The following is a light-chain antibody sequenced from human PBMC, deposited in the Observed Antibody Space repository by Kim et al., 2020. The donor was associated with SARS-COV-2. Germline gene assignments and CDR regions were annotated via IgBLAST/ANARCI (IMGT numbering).Light chain of an antibody. J-gene: IGKJ3*01. V-gene: IGKV1-5*01. Sequence: STLSASVGDRVTITCRASQSISSWLAWYQQKPGKAPKLLIYDASSLESGVPSRFSGSGSGTEFTLTISSLQPDDFATYYCQQPGTFGPGTKVDIK. CDR3: QQPGT. CDR1: QSISSW. CDR2: DAS.